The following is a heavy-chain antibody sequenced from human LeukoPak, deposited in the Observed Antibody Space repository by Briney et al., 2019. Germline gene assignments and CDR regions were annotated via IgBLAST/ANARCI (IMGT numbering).Heavy chain of an antibody. CDR1: GYTFTSYY. CDR2: INPSGGST. D-gene: IGHD3-9*01. J-gene: IGHJ3*02. Sequence: ASVKVSCKASGYTFTSYYMHWGRQAPGHGLEWMGIINPSGGSTSYAQKFQGRVTMTRDTSTSTVYMELSSLRSEDTAVFFCAREDEYDIYAFDIWGQGTMVTVSS. V-gene: IGHV1-46*01. CDR3: AREDEYDIYAFDI.